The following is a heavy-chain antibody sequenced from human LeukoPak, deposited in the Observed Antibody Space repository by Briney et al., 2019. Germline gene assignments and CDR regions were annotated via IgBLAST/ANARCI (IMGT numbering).Heavy chain of an antibody. D-gene: IGHD3-22*01. J-gene: IGHJ4*02. Sequence: GGSLRLSCAASGFTFSNYAMHWVRQAPGKGLEWVAVISCDGSSQYYADSVKGRFTISRDNAKNSLYLQMNSPRAEDTAVYYCANTYYYDSTRFDYWGQGTLVTVSS. CDR3: ANTYYYDSTRFDY. CDR2: ISCDGSSQ. CDR1: GFTFSNYA. V-gene: IGHV3-30*04.